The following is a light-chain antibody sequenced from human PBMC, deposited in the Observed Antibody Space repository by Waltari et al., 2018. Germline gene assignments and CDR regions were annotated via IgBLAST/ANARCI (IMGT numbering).Light chain of an antibody. J-gene: IGKJ1*01. CDR3: QDSAT. V-gene: IGKV3-20*01. CDR2: GAS. Sequence: EIVLTQSPGTLSLSPGERVTLSCRASQTVTGSYLAWYQQKPGQAPRLLIYGASIRATGIPDRFSGSGSGTDFTLTISRLEPEDFAVYYCQDSATFGQGTKVEIK. CDR1: QTVTGSY.